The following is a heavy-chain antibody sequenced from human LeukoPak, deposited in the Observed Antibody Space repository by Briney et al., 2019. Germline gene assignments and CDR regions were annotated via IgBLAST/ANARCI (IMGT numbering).Heavy chain of an antibody. CDR1: GFTFSSYW. J-gene: IGHJ4*02. V-gene: IGHV3-74*01. CDR3: ARDSLSCGCLDY. CDR2: INSDGSGA. Sequence: GGSLRLSCAASGFTFSSYWMHWVRQAPGKGLVWVSRINSDGSGATYADSVKGRFTISRDNAKSTLYLQLNSLGAEDTAVYYCARDSLSCGCLDYWGQGTLVTVSS. D-gene: IGHD3-22*01.